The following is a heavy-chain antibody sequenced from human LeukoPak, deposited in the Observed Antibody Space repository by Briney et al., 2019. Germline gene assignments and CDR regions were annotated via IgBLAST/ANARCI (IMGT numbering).Heavy chain of an antibody. CDR3: AKAPGGGSSCYKDAFDI. CDR1: GFTFSSYA. J-gene: IGHJ3*02. V-gene: IGHV3-23*01. Sequence: PGGSQRLSCAASGFTFSSYAMSWVRQAPGKGLEWVSAISGSGGSTYYADSVKGRFTISRDNSKNTLYLQMNSLRAEDTAVYYYAKAPGGGSSCYKDAFDIWGQGTMVTVSS. CDR2: ISGSGGST. D-gene: IGHD6-13*01.